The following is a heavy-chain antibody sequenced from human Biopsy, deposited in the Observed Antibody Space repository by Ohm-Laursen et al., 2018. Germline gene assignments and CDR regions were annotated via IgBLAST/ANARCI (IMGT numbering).Heavy chain of an antibody. V-gene: IGHV2-70*04. CDR2: IDWDDDK. Sequence: TQTLTLTCSFSGFSLSSTGMRISWVRQPPGKALECLGRIDWDDDKFYSPSLETRLSLSKDTTTNQVVLTLTDVDPEDTATYYCARTRAHNFGALELWGQGILVTVSS. CDR1: GFSLSSTGMR. J-gene: IGHJ4*01. CDR3: ARTRAHNFGALEL. D-gene: IGHD1-1*01.